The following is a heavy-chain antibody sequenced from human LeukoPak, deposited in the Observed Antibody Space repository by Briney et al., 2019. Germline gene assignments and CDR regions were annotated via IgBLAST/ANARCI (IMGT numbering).Heavy chain of an antibody. Sequence: PSETLSLTCTVSGGSISSGDYYWSWIRQPPGKGLEWIGYIYYSGSTYYNPSLKSRVTISVDTSKNQFSLKLSSATAADTAVYYCARGAGFCSSTSCSDAFDIWGQGTMVTVSS. D-gene: IGHD2-2*03. CDR2: IYYSGST. CDR3: ARGAGFCSSTSCSDAFDI. V-gene: IGHV4-30-4*08. CDR1: GGSISSGDYY. J-gene: IGHJ3*02.